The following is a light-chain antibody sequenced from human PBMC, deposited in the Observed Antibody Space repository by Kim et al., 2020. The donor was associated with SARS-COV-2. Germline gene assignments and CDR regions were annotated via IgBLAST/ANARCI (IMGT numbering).Light chain of an antibody. CDR1: SLRSYY. J-gene: IGLJ2*01. CDR3: NSRDSSGNHPI. CDR2: GKN. Sequence: ASGQTVRITCQGDSLRSYYASWYQQKPGQAPVLVIYGKNNRPSGIPDRFSGSSSGNTASLTITGAQAEDEADYYCNSRDSSGNHPIFGGGTQLTVL. V-gene: IGLV3-19*01.